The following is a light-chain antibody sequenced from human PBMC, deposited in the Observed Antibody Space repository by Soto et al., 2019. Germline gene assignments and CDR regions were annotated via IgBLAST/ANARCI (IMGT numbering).Light chain of an antibody. CDR3: SSYTSSITVV. V-gene: IGLV2-14*01. Sequence: QSALTQPAFVSGSPGQSVTISCTGTSSDIGSYNFVAWYQHHPNKAPKLMIYEVSNRPSGVSNRFSGSKSGNTASLTISGLQAEDEAVYYCSSYTSSITVVFGGGTKLTVL. J-gene: IGLJ2*01. CDR1: SSDIGSYNF. CDR2: EVS.